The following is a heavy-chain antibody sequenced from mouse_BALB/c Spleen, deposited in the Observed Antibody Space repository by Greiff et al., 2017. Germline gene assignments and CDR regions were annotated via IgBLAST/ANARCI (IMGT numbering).Heavy chain of an antibody. V-gene: IGHV3-2*02. CDR3: ARRDYDGYPREDY. Sequence: EVKLMESGPGLVKPSQSLSLTCTVTGYSITSDYAWNWIRQFPGNKLEWMGYISYSGSTSYNPSLKSRISITRDTSKNQFFLQLNSVTTEDTATYYCARRDYDGYPREDYWGQGTTLTVSS. CDR2: ISYSGST. CDR1: GYSITSDYA. J-gene: IGHJ2*01. D-gene: IGHD2-3*01.